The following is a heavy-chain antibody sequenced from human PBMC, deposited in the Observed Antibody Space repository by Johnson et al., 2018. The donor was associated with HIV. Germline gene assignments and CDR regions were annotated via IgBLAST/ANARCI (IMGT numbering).Heavy chain of an antibody. J-gene: IGHJ3*02. CDR2: IQSGENT. D-gene: IGHD2-21*02. CDR1: GFTVGSNS. Sequence: VQLVESGGGWVQPGGSLRLSCEASGFTVGSNSMSWVRQAPGKGLEWVSVIQSGENTHYADSVKGRFTVSRDDSKNTLYLQMNSLRAEDTAVYYWAGGVTVAFDIWGPGTVVSVSS. V-gene: IGHV3-66*01. CDR3: AGGVTVAFDI.